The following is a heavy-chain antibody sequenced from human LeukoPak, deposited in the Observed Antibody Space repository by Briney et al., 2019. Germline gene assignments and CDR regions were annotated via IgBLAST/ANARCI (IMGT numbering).Heavy chain of an antibody. D-gene: IGHD5-24*01. J-gene: IGHJ5*02. CDR3: AKDREEDMATITLSDS. CDR1: GFTFSSYA. V-gene: IGHV3-23*01. CDR2: ISGSAHRT. Sequence: GGSLRLSCAASGFTFSSYAMSWVRQAPGKGLEWVSAISGSAHRTYYADSVKGRFTVSRDNSKNTLYLQVSSLRAEDTAMYYCAKDREEDMATITLSDSWGQGTLVTVSS.